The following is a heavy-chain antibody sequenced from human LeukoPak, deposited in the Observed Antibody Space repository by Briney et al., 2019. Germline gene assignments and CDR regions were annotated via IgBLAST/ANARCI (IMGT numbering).Heavy chain of an antibody. CDR2: IIPIFGTA. CDR1: GGTFSSYA. CDR3: ARGLRDYYYYYMDV. V-gene: IGHV1-69*13. D-gene: IGHD4-17*01. J-gene: IGHJ6*03. Sequence: ASVKVSCKASGGTFSSYAISWVRQAPGQGLEWMGGIIPIFGTANYAQKFQGRVTITADESTSTAYMELSSLRSEDTAVYYCARGLRDYYYYYMDVWGKGTTVTISS.